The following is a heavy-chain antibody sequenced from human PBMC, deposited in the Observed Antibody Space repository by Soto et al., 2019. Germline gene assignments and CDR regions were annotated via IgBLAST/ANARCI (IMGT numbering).Heavy chain of an antibody. CDR2: ISGDGEST. V-gene: IGHV3-74*01. CDR3: ASDWGDDSAFYDAFQV. Sequence: EVQLVQSGGGVVQPGGSMRLSCEASGFTFSDYWIHWVRQAPGRGLVWVSAISGDGESTFYVDSVKGRFTISRDNSKNALFLQMNALRVEDTAVYHCASDWGDDSAFYDAFQVWGQGTMVSVSS. J-gene: IGHJ3*01. CDR1: GFTFSDYW. D-gene: IGHD3-22*01.